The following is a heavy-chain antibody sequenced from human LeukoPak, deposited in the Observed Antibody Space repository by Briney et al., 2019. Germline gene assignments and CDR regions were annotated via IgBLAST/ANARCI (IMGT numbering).Heavy chain of an antibody. D-gene: IGHD3-22*01. CDR2: INPSGGST. Sequence: ASVKVSCKASGYTFTSYYMHWVRQAPGQGLEWMGIINPSGGSTSYAQKFQGRVTMTTDTSTSTAYMELRSLKSDDTAVYYCASLKNYYDSSGYLVTDAFDIWGQGTMVTVS. J-gene: IGHJ3*02. CDR3: ASLKNYYDSSGYLVTDAFDI. CDR1: GYTFTSYY. V-gene: IGHV1-46*01.